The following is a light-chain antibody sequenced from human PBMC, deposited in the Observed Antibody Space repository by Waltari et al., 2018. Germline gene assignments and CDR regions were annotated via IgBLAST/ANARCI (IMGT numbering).Light chain of an antibody. Sequence: QSALTQPASVSGSPGQSITISCTGTSSDVGAFNYVSWYQQHPGKAPKLIIYDVTNRPSCVSSRFSASKFGNMASLTISGLQADDEADYYCSSYSSSSALRVFGGGTKLTVL. V-gene: IGLV2-14*03. J-gene: IGLJ3*02. CDR3: SSYSSSSALRV. CDR2: DVT. CDR1: SSDVGAFNY.